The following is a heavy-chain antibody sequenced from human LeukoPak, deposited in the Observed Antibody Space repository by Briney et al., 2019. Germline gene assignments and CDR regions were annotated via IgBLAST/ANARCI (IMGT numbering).Heavy chain of an antibody. CDR2: IYAGDSDT. CDR3: ARHMYPGIAAAGLDY. CDR1: GYSFTIYW. D-gene: IGHD6-13*01. Sequence: PGESLKISCKGSGYSFTIYWIGWVRQMPGKGLEWMGIIYAGDSDTRYSPSFQGQVTISADKSIRTAHLQWSSLKASDTAMYYCARHMYPGIAAAGLDYWGQGTLVTVSS. J-gene: IGHJ4*02. V-gene: IGHV5-51*01.